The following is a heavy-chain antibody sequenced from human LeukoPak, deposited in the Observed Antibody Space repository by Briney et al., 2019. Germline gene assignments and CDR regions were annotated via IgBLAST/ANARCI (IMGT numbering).Heavy chain of an antibody. CDR1: GYTFTNYG. D-gene: IGHD3-22*01. Sequence: GASVKVSCKASGYTFTNYGISWLRQAPGQGLEWMGWTSAYNGDTKYAQNLQGRVTMTTDTSTSTAYMELRNLRSDDTAVYYCARDNPYYYLYWGQGTLVNVSS. V-gene: IGHV1-18*01. CDR2: TSAYNGDT. J-gene: IGHJ4*02. CDR3: ARDNPYYYLY.